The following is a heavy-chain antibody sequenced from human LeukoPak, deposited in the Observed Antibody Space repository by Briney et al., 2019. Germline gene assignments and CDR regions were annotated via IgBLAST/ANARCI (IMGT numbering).Heavy chain of an antibody. Sequence: GGSLRLSCAASGFTFISYWMSWVRQAPGKGLEWVANIKQDGSEKYYVDSVKGRFTISRDNAKNSLYLQMNSLRAEYTAVYYRATNLSAFGGITVTYYFDSWAQGTLVTVSS. CDR2: IKQDGSEK. J-gene: IGHJ4*02. D-gene: IGHD1-14*01. V-gene: IGHV3-7*01. CDR3: ATNLSAFGGITVTYYFDS. CDR1: GFTFISYW.